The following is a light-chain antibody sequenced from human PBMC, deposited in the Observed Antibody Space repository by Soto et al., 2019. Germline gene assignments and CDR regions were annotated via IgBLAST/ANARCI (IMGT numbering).Light chain of an antibody. Sequence: EIVLTQSPGTLSLSPGERATLSCRASQSVSSHLAWYQQKPGQAPRLLIYDASNRATGIPARFSGSGSGTGFPLTLSNLEPEDFAVYHCVQRTTWPWTCGQGSKVEIK. CDR1: QSVSSH. CDR3: VQRTTWPWT. V-gene: IGKV3-11*01. CDR2: DAS. J-gene: IGKJ1*01.